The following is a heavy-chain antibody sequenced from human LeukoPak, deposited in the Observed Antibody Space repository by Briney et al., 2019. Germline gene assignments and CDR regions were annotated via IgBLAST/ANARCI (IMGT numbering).Heavy chain of an antibody. V-gene: IGHV4-59*01. J-gene: IGHJ5*02. CDR2: IYYNGDT. CDR1: GASITSGY. Sequence: PSETLSLTCSVAGASITSGYWSWIRQTPGKGLEWIGYIYYNGDTHYNPSLNSRLSMSVDTPKKQFSLNLRSVTAADTAVYYCVRGPYGSSISNWFDPWGQGLLVTVSS. D-gene: IGHD3-10*01. CDR3: VRGPYGSSISNWFDP.